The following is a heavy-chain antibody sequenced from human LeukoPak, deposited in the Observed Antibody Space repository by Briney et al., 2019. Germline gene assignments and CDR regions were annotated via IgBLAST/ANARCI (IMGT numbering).Heavy chain of an antibody. CDR2: IESDASRT. Sequence: PGGSLRLSCVASGIILSDHWMYRVRQGPDRGLAHVSRIESDASRTTYADSVKGRFTISRDDAKNTMYLQMNSLRAEDTAVYYCVKGGRKLDIATSQYYYGLDVWGQGTPVAVSS. V-gene: IGHV3-74*03. J-gene: IGHJ6*02. CDR1: GIILSDHW. CDR3: VKGGRKLDIATSQYYYGLDV. D-gene: IGHD5-12*01.